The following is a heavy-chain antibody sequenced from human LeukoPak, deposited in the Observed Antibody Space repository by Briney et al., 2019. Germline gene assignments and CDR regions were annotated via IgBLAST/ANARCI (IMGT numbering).Heavy chain of an antibody. J-gene: IGHJ4*02. CDR1: GGSISSYY. D-gene: IGHD1/OR15-1a*01. Sequence: SETLSLTCTVSGGSISSYYWNWIRQPAGKGLEWIGRIYTSGSTNYNPSLKSRVTMSVDTSKNQFSLKLNSVTAADTAVYFCAGEGSGASDYWGQGTLVTVSS. V-gene: IGHV4-4*07. CDR2: IYTSGST. CDR3: AGEGSGASDY.